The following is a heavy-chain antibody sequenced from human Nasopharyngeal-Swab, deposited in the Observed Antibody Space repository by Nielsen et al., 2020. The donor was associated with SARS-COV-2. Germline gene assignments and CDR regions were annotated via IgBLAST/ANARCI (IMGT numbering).Heavy chain of an antibody. V-gene: IGHV3-21*01. CDR2: ISSSSSYI. CDR3: ARESYDSSGYEYYFDY. J-gene: IGHJ4*02. Sequence: GGSLRLSCAASGFTFSSYSMNWVRQAPGKGLEWVSSISSSSSYIYYADSVKGRFTISRDNARNSLYLQMNSLRAEDTAVYYCARESYDSSGYEYYFDYWGQGTLVTVSS. CDR1: GFTFSSYS. D-gene: IGHD3-22*01.